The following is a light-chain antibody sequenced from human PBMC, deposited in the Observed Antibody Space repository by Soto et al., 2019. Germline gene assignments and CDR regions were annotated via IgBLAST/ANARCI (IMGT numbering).Light chain of an antibody. CDR2: AAS. Sequence: EIVLTQSPATLSLSPGERATLSCRATQSVGNYLAWYQQKPGQAPRLLIYAASNRVTGIPARFSGSGSGTDFTLTISSLEPEDFAVYYCQQRTNWPRLTFGGGTKVDIK. J-gene: IGKJ4*01. V-gene: IGKV3-11*01. CDR3: QQRTNWPRLT. CDR1: QSVGNY.